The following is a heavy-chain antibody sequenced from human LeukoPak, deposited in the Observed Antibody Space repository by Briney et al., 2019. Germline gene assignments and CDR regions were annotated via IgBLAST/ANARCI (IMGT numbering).Heavy chain of an antibody. D-gene: IGHD3-22*01. CDR1: GYSFTNYW. V-gene: IGHV5-51*01. CDR3: ARVRDSSGYPLGGDFDY. J-gene: IGHJ4*02. Sequence: GESLKISCKGSGYSFTNYWIGWVRQMPGKGLEWMGIIYPGDSDTRYSPSFQGQVTISADKSISTAYLQWSSLKASDTAMYYCARVRDSSGYPLGGDFDYWGQGTLVAVSS. CDR2: IYPGDSDT.